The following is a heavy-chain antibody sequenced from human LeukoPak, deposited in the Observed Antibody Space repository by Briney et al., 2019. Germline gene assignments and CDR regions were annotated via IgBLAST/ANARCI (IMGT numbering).Heavy chain of an antibody. CDR3: AKARGTYYYDSSGYYPFDY. Sequence: GGSLRLSCAASGFTFSSYWMHWVRQAPGKGLVWVSRINSDGSSTYYADSVKGRFTISRDNSKNTLYLQMNSLRAEDTAVYYCAKARGTYYYDSSGYYPFDYWGQGTLVTVSS. V-gene: IGHV3-74*01. D-gene: IGHD3-22*01. J-gene: IGHJ4*02. CDR1: GFTFSSYW. CDR2: INSDGSST.